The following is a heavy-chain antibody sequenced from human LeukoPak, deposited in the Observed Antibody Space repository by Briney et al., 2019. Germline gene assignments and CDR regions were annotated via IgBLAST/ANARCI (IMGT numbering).Heavy chain of an antibody. D-gene: IGHD3-22*01. J-gene: IGHJ4*02. CDR2: INPNSSGT. V-gene: IGHV1-2*02. Sequence: ASVKVSCKASGYTFTGYYMHWVRQAPGQGLEWMGWINPNSSGTNYAQKFQGRVTMTRDTSISTAHMELSRLRSDDTAVYYCARDFTSVYYDSSGSGWGQGTLVTVSS. CDR3: ARDFTSVYYDSSGSG. CDR1: GYTFTGYY.